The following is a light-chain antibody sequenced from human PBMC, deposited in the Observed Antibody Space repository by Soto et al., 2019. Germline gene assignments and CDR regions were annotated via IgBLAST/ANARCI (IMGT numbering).Light chain of an antibody. V-gene: IGLV2-14*01. J-gene: IGLJ1*01. CDR2: EVS. CDR3: SSYTSTDTLVV. CDR1: RSDVGGYNY. Sequence: QSVLTQPASVSGSPGQSITISCTGARSDVGGYNYVSWYQQHPGKAPKLIIYEVSNRPSGVSNRFSGSKSGNTASLTISGLQAEDEADYYCSSYTSTDTLVVFGNGTKVTVL.